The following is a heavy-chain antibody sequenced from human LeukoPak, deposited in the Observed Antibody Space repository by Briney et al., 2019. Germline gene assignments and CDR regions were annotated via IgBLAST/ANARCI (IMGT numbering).Heavy chain of an antibody. D-gene: IGHD2-21*02. V-gene: IGHV3-21*01. Sequence: PGGSLRLSCAASGFTFSSYSMNWVRQAPGKGLEWVSSISSSSSYIYYADSVKGRFTISRNNAKNSLYLQMNSLRAEDTAVYYCARDYSAAVVTARSTDYWGQGTLVTVSS. CDR2: ISSSSSYI. CDR3: ARDYSAAVVTARSTDY. CDR1: GFTFSSYS. J-gene: IGHJ4*02.